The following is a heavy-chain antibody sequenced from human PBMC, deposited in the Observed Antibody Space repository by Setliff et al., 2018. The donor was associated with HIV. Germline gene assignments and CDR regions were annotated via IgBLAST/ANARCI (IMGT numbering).Heavy chain of an antibody. D-gene: IGHD3-22*01. V-gene: IGHV3-48*01. CDR2: IDYRTNIA. J-gene: IGHJ4*02. Sequence: GGSLRLSCATSGFTFKNYRMNWVRQTPGKGLEWVGDIDYRTNIASYADAVRGRFTISRDNADNSLFLQMNGLTAEDTAVYYCTTPLFYYDTSTTWDYWGQGTLVTVSS. CDR3: TTPLFYYDTSTTWDY. CDR1: GFTFKNYR.